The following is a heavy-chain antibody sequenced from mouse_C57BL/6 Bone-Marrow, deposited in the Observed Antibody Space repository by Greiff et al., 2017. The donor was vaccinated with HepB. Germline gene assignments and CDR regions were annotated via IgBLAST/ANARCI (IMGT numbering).Heavy chain of an antibody. CDR1: GFTFSDFY. Sequence: EVQLMESGGGLVQSGRSLRLSCATSGFTFSDFYMEWVRQAPGKGLEWIAASRNKANDYTTEYSASVKGRFIVSRDTSQSILYLQMNALRAEDTAMYYCARDDIYYYGSSYVPFAYWGQGTLVTVSA. CDR2: SRNKANDYTT. J-gene: IGHJ3*01. CDR3: ARDDIYYYGSSYVPFAY. V-gene: IGHV7-1*01. D-gene: IGHD1-1*01.